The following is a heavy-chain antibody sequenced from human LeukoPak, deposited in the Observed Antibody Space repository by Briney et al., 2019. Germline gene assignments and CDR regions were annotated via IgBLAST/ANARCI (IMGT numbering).Heavy chain of an antibody. CDR3: ARGRGSGISYYFDY. CDR1: GFTFTSFG. CDR2: ISVYNGNT. J-gene: IGHJ4*02. Sequence: ASVKVSCKASGFTFTSFGFSWVRQAPGQGLEWMGGISVYNGNTNYAQRLQGRVTMTTDTSTSTAYMELRSLRSDDTAVYYCARGRGSGISYYFDYWGQGTLVTVSS. D-gene: IGHD6-19*01. V-gene: IGHV1-18*01.